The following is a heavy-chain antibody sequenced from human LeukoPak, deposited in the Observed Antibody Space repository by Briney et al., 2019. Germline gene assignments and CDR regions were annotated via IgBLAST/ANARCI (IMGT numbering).Heavy chain of an antibody. CDR2: IYTSGST. V-gene: IGHV4-61*02. J-gene: IGHJ3*02. Sequence: SQTLSLTCTVSGGSISSGSYYWSWIRQPAGKGLEWIGRIYTSGSTNYNPSLKSRVTISVDTSKNQFSLKLSSVTAADTAVYYCARDRAAAGDAFDIWGQGTMVTVSS. CDR1: GGSISSGSYY. D-gene: IGHD6-13*01. CDR3: ARDRAAAGDAFDI.